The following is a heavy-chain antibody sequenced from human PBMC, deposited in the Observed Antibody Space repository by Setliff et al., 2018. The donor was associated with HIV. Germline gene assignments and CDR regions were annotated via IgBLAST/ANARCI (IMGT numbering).Heavy chain of an antibody. D-gene: IGHD5-12*01. V-gene: IGHV1-18*01. J-gene: IGHJ4*02. CDR3: ARGKTWLRFLDY. CDR1: GYTFNNYG. Sequence: ASVKVSCKASGYTFNNYGISWVRQAPGQGLEWMGWINTHSGYTNYAQNVLGRVTVTMDTSTSTAYMELRSLKSVDTAVYYCARGKTWLRFLDYWGQGTLVTVSS. CDR2: INTHSGYT.